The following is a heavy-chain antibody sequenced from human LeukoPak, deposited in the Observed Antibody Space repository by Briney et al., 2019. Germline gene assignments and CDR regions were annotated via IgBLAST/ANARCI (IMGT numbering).Heavy chain of an antibody. CDR3: ARDRYSSGWYLVAFDI. V-gene: IGHV3-11*04. CDR2: ISSSGSTI. D-gene: IGHD6-19*01. J-gene: IGHJ3*02. Sequence: PGGSLRLSCAASGFTFSDYYMSWIRQAPGKGLEWVSYISSSGSTIYYADSVKGRFTISRDNSKNTLYLQMNSLRAEDTAVYYCARDRYSSGWYLVAFDIWGQGTMVTVSS. CDR1: GFTFSDYY.